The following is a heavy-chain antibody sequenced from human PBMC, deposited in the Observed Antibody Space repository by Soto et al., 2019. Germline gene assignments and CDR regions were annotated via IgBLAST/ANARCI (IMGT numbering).Heavy chain of an antibody. CDR2: IAWNSGLI. V-gene: IGHV3-9*01. Sequence: GGSLRLSCAASGFSFDDYDMHWVRQAPGKGLEWVSGIAWNSGLIGYADSVKGRFTISRDNAKNSLYLLMDSLRAEDTALYFCAKDIKGRESADYGFDYWGQGTLVTVSS. D-gene: IGHD4-17*01. J-gene: IGHJ4*02. CDR1: GFSFDDYD. CDR3: AKDIKGRESADYGFDY.